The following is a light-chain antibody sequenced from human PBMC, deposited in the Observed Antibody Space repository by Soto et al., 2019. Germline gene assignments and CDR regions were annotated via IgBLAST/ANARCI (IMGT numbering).Light chain of an antibody. CDR2: SDK. Sequence: QSALTQPPSASGTPGQRVTISCSGNSSNLGSNYVYWYQQLPGTAPKLLIYSDKQRPSGVPDRFSVSKSGASASLAISGLRSEDEAGYSCAAWDDSLSAVVFGGGTKVTVL. CDR1: SSNLGSNY. V-gene: IGLV1-47*01. J-gene: IGLJ2*01. CDR3: AAWDDSLSAVV.